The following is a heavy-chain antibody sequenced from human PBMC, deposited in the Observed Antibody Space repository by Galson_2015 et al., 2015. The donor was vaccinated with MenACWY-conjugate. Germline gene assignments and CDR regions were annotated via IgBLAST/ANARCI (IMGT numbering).Heavy chain of an antibody. Sequence: SLRLSCAASGFTFSDSAIHWVRQAPGKGLEWVAVISYGGSNKYYADSVKGRFTISRDDSNNTLYLQMNSLRPEDTGVYFCAKERPPRGLTRFYYGMDVWGLGTTVTVSS. CDR3: AKERPPRGLTRFYYGMDV. D-gene: IGHD3/OR15-3a*01. J-gene: IGHJ6*02. V-gene: IGHV3-30*04. CDR1: GFTFSDSA. CDR2: ISYGGSNK.